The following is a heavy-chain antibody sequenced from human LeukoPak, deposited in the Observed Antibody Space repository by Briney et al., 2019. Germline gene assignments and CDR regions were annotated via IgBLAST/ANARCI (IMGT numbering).Heavy chain of an antibody. V-gene: IGHV4-4*02. CDR1: GGSISSSNW. CDR3: ARRPYYDSSGYYYFDY. D-gene: IGHD3-22*01. Sequence: SGTLSLTCAVSGGSISSSNWWSWVRQPPGKGLEWIGEIYHSGSTYYNPSLKSRVTISVDTSKNQFSLKLSSVTAADTAVYYCARRPYYDSSGYYYFDYWGQGTLVTVSS. J-gene: IGHJ4*02. CDR2: IYHSGST.